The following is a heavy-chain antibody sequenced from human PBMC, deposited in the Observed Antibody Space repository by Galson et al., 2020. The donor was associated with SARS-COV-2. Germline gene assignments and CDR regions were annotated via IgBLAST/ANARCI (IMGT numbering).Heavy chain of an antibody. J-gene: IGHJ3*02. CDR1: GYTFISYA. V-gene: IGHV1-18*01. CDR3: VRPFCRNGVCYEGSDI. D-gene: IGHD2-8*01. CDR2: ISVSTGHT. Sequence: ASVKVSCKASGYTFISYALSWVRQAPGQGLEWMGWISVSTGHTNYAKKFQGRITMTTDTSTSTAYMELRSLRSDDTAVYYCVRPFCRNGVCYEGSDIWGQGTRVTVSS.